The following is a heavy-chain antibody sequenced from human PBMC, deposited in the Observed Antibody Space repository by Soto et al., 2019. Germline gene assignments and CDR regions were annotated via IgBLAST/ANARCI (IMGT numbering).Heavy chain of an antibody. J-gene: IGHJ4*02. D-gene: IGHD6-13*01. CDR3: GRDAGRRFDY. V-gene: IGHV3-7*01. CDR1: GFTFSSYW. CDR2: MNRDGSEK. Sequence: EVQLVESGGGLVQPGGSLRLSCAASGFTFSSYWMTWARQAPGKGLEWVASMNRDGSEKRYVDSVEGRFTISRDNAKNSLFPQMNSLGSDDTAVYYCGRDAGRRFDYWGQGSLVTVSS.